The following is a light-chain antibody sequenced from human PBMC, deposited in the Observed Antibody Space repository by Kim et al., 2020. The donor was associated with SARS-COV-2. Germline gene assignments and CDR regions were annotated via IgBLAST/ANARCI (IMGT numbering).Light chain of an antibody. CDR1: QRVSSN. CDR3: QQYNNWPL. CDR2: GAS. J-gene: IGKJ4*01. Sequence: SVSRGERATLPCRASQRVSSNLAWYQQKPGQAPRLLIYGASTRATGIPARFSGSGSGTEFTLTISSLQSEDFAVYYCQQYNNWPLFGGGTKVDIK. V-gene: IGKV3D-15*01.